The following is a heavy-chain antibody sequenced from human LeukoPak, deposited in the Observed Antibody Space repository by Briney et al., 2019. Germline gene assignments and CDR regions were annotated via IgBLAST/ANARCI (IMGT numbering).Heavy chain of an antibody. CDR2: IYYSGST. CDR3: AIPYDILTGYSWDY. J-gene: IGHJ4*02. D-gene: IGHD3-9*01. CDR1: GGSISSSSYY. Sequence: SETLSLTCTVSGGSISSSSYYWGWIRQPPGKGLEWIGSIYYSGSTYYNPSLKSRVTISVDTSKNQFSLTLSSVTAADTAVYYCAIPYDILTGYSWDYWGQGTLVTVSS. V-gene: IGHV4-39*01.